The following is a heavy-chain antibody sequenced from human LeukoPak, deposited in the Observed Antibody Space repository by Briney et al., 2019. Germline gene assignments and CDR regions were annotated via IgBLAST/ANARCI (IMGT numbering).Heavy chain of an antibody. D-gene: IGHD3-3*01. CDR3: ARLGHYDFWSGYYAPLY. CDR1: GDFISGYY. V-gene: IGHV4-39*01. J-gene: IGHJ4*02. Sequence: PSETLSLTCTVSGDFISGYYWGWIRQPPGKGLEWIGSIYYSGSTYYNPSLKSRVTISVDISKDQIFLKLNSVTAADTAVYYCARLGHYDFWSGYYAPLYWGQGTLVTVSS. CDR2: IYYSGST.